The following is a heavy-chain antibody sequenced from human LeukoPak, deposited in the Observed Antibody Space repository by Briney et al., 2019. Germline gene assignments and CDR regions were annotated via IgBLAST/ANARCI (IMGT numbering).Heavy chain of an antibody. Sequence: SETLSLTCTVSGGSISSSSYYWGWIRQPPGKGLEWIGSIYYSGSTYYNPSLKSRFTISVDTSKNQFSLKLSSVTAADTAVYYCPRHSVTTADIVVVVAATGHWFDPWGQGTLVTVSS. CDR2: IYYSGST. CDR1: GGSISSSSYY. D-gene: IGHD2-15*01. J-gene: IGHJ5*02. CDR3: PRHSVTTADIVVVVAATGHWFDP. V-gene: IGHV4-39*01.